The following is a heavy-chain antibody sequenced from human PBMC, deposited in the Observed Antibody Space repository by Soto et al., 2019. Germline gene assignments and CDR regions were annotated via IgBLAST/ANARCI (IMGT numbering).Heavy chain of an antibody. CDR3: ARVKLVAVASLFSHYFDS. CDR2: ISSTTNYI. CDR1: GFTFTRYS. D-gene: IGHD2-8*02. Sequence: PGGSLRLSFAASGFTFTRYSMNWVRQAPLHVLEWVSSISSTTNYIYYADSMKGRFTVSRDNAKNSVYLEMNSLSAEDTAVYYCARVKLVAVASLFSHYFDSWGQGTLVTTSS. V-gene: IGHV3-21*01. J-gene: IGHJ4*01.